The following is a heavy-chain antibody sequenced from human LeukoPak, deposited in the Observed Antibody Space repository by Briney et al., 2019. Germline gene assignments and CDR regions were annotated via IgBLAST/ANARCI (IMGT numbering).Heavy chain of an antibody. J-gene: IGHJ5*02. CDR3: ARVAGGGYCSSTSCYMRGWFDP. D-gene: IGHD2-2*02. V-gene: IGHV3-11*01. CDR2: ISRSGSTK. CDR1: GFTFSDYN. Sequence: GGSLRLSCAASGFTFSDYNMRWIRQAPGKGLEWVSSISRSGSTKYYADSVKGRFTISRDNAKNSLFLQMNSLRAEDTAVYYCARVAGGGYCSSTSCYMRGWFDPWGQGTLVTVSS.